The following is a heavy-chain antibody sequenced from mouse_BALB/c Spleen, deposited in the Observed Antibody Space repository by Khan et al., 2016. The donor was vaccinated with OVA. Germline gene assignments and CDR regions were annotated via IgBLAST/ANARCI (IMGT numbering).Heavy chain of an antibody. V-gene: IGHV3-2*02. Sequence: EVQLVESGPGLVKPSQSLSLTCTVTGYSITSEFAWNWIRQFPGNKLEWMGYISYSGNTRYNPSLKSLISITRDTTRNQFFLQLNSVTTEDTATYYCARKDYYDYYLFPYWGQGTLFTVSA. CDR1: GYSITSEFA. CDR3: ARKDYYDYYLFPY. CDR2: ISYSGNT. D-gene: IGHD2-4*01. J-gene: IGHJ3*01.